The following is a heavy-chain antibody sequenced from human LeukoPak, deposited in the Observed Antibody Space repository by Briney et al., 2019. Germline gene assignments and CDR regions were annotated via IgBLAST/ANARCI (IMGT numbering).Heavy chain of an antibody. CDR3: ARGAANSYYFDY. Sequence: GGSLRLFCAASGFTFSSYSVNWVRQAPGKGLEWVSSISSSSSYIYYTDSVKGRFTISRDNAKNSLYLQMNSLRAEDTAVYYCARGAANSYYFDYWGQGTLVSVSS. CDR1: GFTFSSYS. J-gene: IGHJ4*02. V-gene: IGHV3-21*01. D-gene: IGHD2-15*01. CDR2: ISSSSSYI.